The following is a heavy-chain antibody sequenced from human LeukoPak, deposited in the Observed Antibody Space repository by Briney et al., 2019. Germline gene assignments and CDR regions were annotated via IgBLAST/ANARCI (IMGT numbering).Heavy chain of an antibody. CDR2: IIPIFGTA. CDR1: GGTFSSCT. Sequence: GASVKVSCKASGGTFSSCTISWVRQAPGQGLEWTGGIIPIFGTAHYAQKFQGRVTITADESTSTAYMELSSLRSEDTAVYYCARGGIVAAGIINNHDAFDVWGLGTMVTVSS. CDR3: ARGGIVAAGIINNHDAFDV. J-gene: IGHJ3*01. V-gene: IGHV1-69*13. D-gene: IGHD6-13*01.